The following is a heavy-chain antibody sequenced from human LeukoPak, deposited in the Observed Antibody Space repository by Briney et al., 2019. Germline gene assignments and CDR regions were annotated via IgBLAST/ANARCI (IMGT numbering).Heavy chain of an antibody. V-gene: IGHV1-8*01. J-gene: IGHJ6*02. D-gene: IGHD3-3*01. CDR2: MNPNSGNT. Sequence: ASVKVSCKASEYTFTSYDINWVRQATGQGLEWMGWMNPNSGNTGYAQKFQGRVTMTRNTSISTAYMELSSLRSEDTAVYYCARVKYYYDFWSGYYTPGYYYYGMDVWGQGTTVTVSS. CDR3: ARVKYYYDFWSGYYTPGYYYYGMDV. CDR1: EYTFTSYD.